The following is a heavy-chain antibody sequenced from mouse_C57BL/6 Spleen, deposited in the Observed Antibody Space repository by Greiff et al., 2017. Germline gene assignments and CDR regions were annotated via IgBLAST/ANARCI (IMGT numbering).Heavy chain of an antibody. D-gene: IGHD2-4*01. Sequence: EVKLVESGAGLVKPGGSLKLSCAASGYTFSDYGMHWVRQAPEQGLEWVAYISRGSSTIYYADTVKGRFTLSRDNAKNTLFLQMTSVRSEDTARYYCATYYDYDERFAYWGQGTLVTVSA. CDR1: GYTFSDYG. CDR2: ISRGSSTI. CDR3: ATYYDYDERFAY. J-gene: IGHJ3*01. V-gene: IGHV5-17*01.